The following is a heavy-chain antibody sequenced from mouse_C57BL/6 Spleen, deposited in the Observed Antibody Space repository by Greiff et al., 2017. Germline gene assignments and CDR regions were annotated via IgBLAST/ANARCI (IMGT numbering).Heavy chain of an antibody. D-gene: IGHD2-4*01. CDR3: ARKKGYDYDEAMDY. V-gene: IGHV5-17*01. CDR1: GFTFSDYG. J-gene: IGHJ4*01. Sequence: EVKLQESGGGLVKPGGSLKLSCAASGFTFSDYGMHWVRQAPEKGLEWVAYISSGSSTIYYADTVKGRFTISRDNAKNTLFLQMTSLRSEDTAMYYCARKKGYDYDEAMDYWGQGTSVTVSS. CDR2: ISSGSSTI.